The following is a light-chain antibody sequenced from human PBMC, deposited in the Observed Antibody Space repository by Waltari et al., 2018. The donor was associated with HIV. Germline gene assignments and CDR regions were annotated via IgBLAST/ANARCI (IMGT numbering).Light chain of an antibody. CDR3: ASFTSGRLNV. CDR1: SSDVGAYEY. Sequence: QSALTQPASVSGSPGQSITIPCTGTSSDVGAYEYVPWYQQHPGKVPKLLIYDVYNRPSRISNRFSGSKSGNTASLTISGLQAEDEAAYYCASFTSGRLNVFGTGTKVTVL. V-gene: IGLV2-14*03. CDR2: DVY. J-gene: IGLJ1*01.